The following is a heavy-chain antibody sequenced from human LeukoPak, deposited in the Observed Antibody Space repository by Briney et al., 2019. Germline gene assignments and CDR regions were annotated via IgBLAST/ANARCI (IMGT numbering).Heavy chain of an antibody. J-gene: IGHJ4*02. CDR1: GFTFSSYW. CDR2: ISGSGGST. CDR3: AKDESIVGATTGDY. Sequence: PGGSLRLSCAASGFTFSSYWMSWVRQAPGKGLEWVSAISGSGGSTYYADSVKGRFTISRDNSKNTLYLQMNSLRAEDTAVYYCAKDESIVGATTGDYWGQGTLVTVSS. V-gene: IGHV3-23*01. D-gene: IGHD1-26*01.